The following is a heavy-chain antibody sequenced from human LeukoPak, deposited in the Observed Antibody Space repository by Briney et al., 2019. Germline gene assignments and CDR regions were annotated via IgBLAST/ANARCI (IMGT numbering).Heavy chain of an antibody. Sequence: SETLSLTCAVSGGSISSGGYSGSWIRQPPGKGLEWIGYIYHSGSTYYNPSLKSRVTISVDRSKNQFSLKLSSVTAADTAVYYCAGGAVAGTPGYWGQGTLVTVSS. J-gene: IGHJ4*02. CDR3: AGGAVAGTPGY. CDR2: IYHSGST. V-gene: IGHV4-30-2*01. CDR1: GGSISSGGYS. D-gene: IGHD6-19*01.